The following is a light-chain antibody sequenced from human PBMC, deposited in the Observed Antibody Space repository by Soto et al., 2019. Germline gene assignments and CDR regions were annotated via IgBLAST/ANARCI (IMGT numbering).Light chain of an antibody. CDR1: QDITNY. CDR2: DAS. Sequence: DIQMTQSPSSLSASVGDRVTITCQASQDITNYLNWFQQKPGKAPKLLIYDASNLETGVPSRFSGRGSGTDFTLIISSLQPEDIATYYCQQYDNLPVTFGGGTKVEIK. CDR3: QQYDNLPVT. V-gene: IGKV1-33*01. J-gene: IGKJ4*01.